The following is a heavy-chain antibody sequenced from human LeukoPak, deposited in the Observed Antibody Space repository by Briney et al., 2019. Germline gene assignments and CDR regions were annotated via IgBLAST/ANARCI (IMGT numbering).Heavy chain of an antibody. Sequence: PGGSLSLSCAASGFTFSSYAMSWVRQTPGKGREWVSTISSTGDSTYHADSVKGRFTISRDNSKNTLYLQMNSLRAEDTAVYYCAKGHQVTFFDYWGQGTLVTVSS. J-gene: IGHJ4*02. V-gene: IGHV3-23*01. CDR2: ISSTGDST. CDR1: GFTFSSYA. CDR3: AKGHQVTFFDY. D-gene: IGHD5-18*01.